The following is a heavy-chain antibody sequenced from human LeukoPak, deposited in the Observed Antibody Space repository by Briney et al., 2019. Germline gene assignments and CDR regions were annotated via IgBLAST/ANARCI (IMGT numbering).Heavy chain of an antibody. J-gene: IGHJ4*02. Sequence: PGGSLRLSCAASGFTFSSYWMSWVRQAPGKGLAWVANIKQDGSEKYYVDSVKGRFTISRDNAKNSLNLQMNSLRAEDTAVYYCARDQLGRRDIKYYYDSSGYHYFDYWGQGTLVTVSS. D-gene: IGHD3-22*01. CDR2: IKQDGSEK. CDR3: ARDQLGRRDIKYYYDSSGYHYFDY. V-gene: IGHV3-7*01. CDR1: GFTFSSYW.